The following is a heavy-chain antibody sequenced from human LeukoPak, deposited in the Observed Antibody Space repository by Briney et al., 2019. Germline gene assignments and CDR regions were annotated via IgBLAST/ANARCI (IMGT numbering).Heavy chain of an antibody. CDR1: GFIVSSNY. V-gene: IGHV3-53*01. CDR2: IYTGGNT. D-gene: IGHD6-19*01. Sequence: GGSLRLSCAASGFIVSSNYMNWVRQAPGKGLEWVSVIYTGGNTYYADSVKGRFTISRGNSKNTLYLQMQSLRAEDTAVYYCASPSSGQSFDIWGQGTMVTVSS. CDR3: ASPSSGQSFDI. J-gene: IGHJ3*02.